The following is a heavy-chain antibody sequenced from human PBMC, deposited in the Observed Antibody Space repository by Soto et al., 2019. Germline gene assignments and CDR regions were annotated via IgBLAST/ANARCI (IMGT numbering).Heavy chain of an antibody. CDR1: GYTLTELS. CDR2: FDPEHGET. Sequence: SVKVTCKVSGYTLTELSMQWVRQAPGKGLEWMGGFDPEHGETIYAQSFQGRVTMTEDTSTDTAYMELSSLRSEDTAVYYCARGTVTGSEYNYYYYGMDVWGQGTTVTVSS. CDR3: ARGTVTGSEYNYYYYGMDV. D-gene: IGHD1-1*01. J-gene: IGHJ6*02. V-gene: IGHV1-24*01.